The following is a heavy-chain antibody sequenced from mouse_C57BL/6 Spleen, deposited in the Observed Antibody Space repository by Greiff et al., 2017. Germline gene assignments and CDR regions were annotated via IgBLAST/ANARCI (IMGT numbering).Heavy chain of an antibody. CDR1: GYAFSSYW. J-gene: IGHJ2*01. D-gene: IGHD1-1*01. CDR2: IYPGDGDT. CDR3: ARLITTVVGGDY. V-gene: IGHV1-80*01. Sequence: QVQLKESGAELVKPGASVKISCKASGYAFSSYWMNWVKQRPGKGLEWIGQIYPGDGDTNYNGKFKGKATLTADNSSSTAYMQLSSLTSEDSAVYVCARLITTVVGGDYWGQGTTRTVSS.